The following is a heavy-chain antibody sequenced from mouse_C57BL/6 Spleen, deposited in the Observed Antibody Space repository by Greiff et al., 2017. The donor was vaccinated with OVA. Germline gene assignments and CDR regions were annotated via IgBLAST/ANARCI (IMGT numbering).Heavy chain of an antibody. Sequence: VVESGPELVKPGASVKISCKASGYTFTDYYINWVKQRPGQGLEWIGWIYPGSGNTKYNEKFKGKATLTVDTSSSTAYMQLSSLTSEDSAVYFCRTDYYGSTYAMDYWGQGTSVTVSS. CDR1: GYTFTDYY. D-gene: IGHD1-1*01. CDR2: IYPGSGNT. CDR3: RTDYYGSTYAMDY. V-gene: IGHV1-84*01. J-gene: IGHJ4*01.